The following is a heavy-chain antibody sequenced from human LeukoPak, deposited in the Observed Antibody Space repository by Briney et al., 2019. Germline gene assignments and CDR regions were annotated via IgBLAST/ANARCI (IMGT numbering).Heavy chain of an antibody. D-gene: IGHD1-14*01. CDR1: GFTFSSYW. Sequence: GGSLRLSCAASGFTFSSYWMHWVRQAPGKGLVWVSRISPDGSSALYADSVKGRFTISRDNSKNTLYLQMDSLRAEDTALYYCAKGSGINHYHWIDPWGQGTLVTVSS. CDR3: AKGSGINHYHWIDP. CDR2: ISPDGSSA. V-gene: IGHV3-74*01. J-gene: IGHJ5*02.